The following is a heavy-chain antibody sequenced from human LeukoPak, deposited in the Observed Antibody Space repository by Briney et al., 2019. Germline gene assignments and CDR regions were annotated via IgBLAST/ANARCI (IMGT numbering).Heavy chain of an antibody. V-gene: IGHV7-4-1*02. CDR3: ARDGARIVGAFHPSVFDI. J-gene: IGHJ3*02. D-gene: IGHD1-26*01. CDR1: GYTFTSYG. CDR2: INTNTGNP. Sequence: ASVKVSCKASGYTFTSYGISWVRQAPGQGLEWMGWINTNTGNPTYAQGFTGRFVFSLDTSVSTAYLQISSLKAEDTAVYYCARDGARIVGAFHPSVFDIWGQGTMVTVSS.